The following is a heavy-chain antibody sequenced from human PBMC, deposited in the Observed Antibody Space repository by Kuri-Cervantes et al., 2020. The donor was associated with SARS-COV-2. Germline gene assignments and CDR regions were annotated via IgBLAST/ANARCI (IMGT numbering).Heavy chain of an antibody. V-gene: IGHV1-46*03. CDR1: GYTFTSYY. D-gene: IGHD3-3*01. Sequence: ASVKVSCKASGYTFTSYYMHWVRQAPGQGLEWMGIINPSGGSTSYAQKFQGRVTMTRDTSTSTVYMELSSLRSEDAAVYYCASQIITIFGVVIGEGGYSQHWGQGTLVTVSS. CDR3: ASQIITIFGVVIGEGGYSQH. J-gene: IGHJ1*01. CDR2: INPSGGST.